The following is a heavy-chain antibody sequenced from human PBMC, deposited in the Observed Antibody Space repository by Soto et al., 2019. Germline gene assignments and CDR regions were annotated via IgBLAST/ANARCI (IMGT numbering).Heavy chain of an antibody. CDR1: GGSISSYY. V-gene: IGHV4-59*01. J-gene: IGHJ5*02. Sequence: TLSLTCTVSGGSISSYYWSWIRQPPGKGLEWIGYIYYSGSTNYNPSLKSRVTISVDTSKNQFSLKLSSVTAADTAVYYCARLWFGELDNWFDPWGQGTLVTVSS. CDR2: IYYSGST. CDR3: ARLWFGELDNWFDP. D-gene: IGHD3-10*01.